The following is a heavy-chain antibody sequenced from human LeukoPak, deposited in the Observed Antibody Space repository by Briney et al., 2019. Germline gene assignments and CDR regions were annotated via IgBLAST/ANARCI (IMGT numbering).Heavy chain of an antibody. V-gene: IGHV4-59*01. CDR1: GGSISSYY. CDR3: ARGGIAAAGPLDY. CDR2: IYYSGST. J-gene: IGHJ4*02. Sequence: PSETLSLTCTVSGGSISSYYWSWLRQPPGKGLEWIGYIYYSGSTNYNPSLKSRVTISVDTSKNQFSLKLSSVTAADTAVYYCARGGIAAAGPLDYWGQGTLVTVSS. D-gene: IGHD6-13*01.